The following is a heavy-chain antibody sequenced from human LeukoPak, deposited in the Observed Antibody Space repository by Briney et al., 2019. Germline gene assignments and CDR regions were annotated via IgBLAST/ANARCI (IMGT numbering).Heavy chain of an antibody. V-gene: IGHV3-48*01. J-gene: IGHJ3*02. CDR2: ITTTSSII. CDR3: TRDYSSSSGRAFDI. CDR1: GFTFATYS. D-gene: IGHD6-6*01. Sequence: GGSLRLSCAASGFTFATYSMNWVRQAPGKGLEWVSYITTTSSIIYYADSVKGRFTISRDNAKNSLYLQMNSLRAEDTAVYYCTRDYSSSSGRAFDIWGQGTMVTVSS.